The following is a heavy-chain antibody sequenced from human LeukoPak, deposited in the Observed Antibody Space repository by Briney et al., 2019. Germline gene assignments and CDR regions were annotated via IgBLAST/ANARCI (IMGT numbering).Heavy chain of an antibody. CDR3: AKWRWRQSEFEY. Sequence: PGGSLRLSCAASGFTFSSYEMNWVRQAPGKGLEWVANINPDGSVNYVDSVKGRFTVSRDNAQKSLFLQMNSLRVEDTGVYYCAKWRWRQSEFEYWGQGTLVTVSS. J-gene: IGHJ4*02. D-gene: IGHD5-24*01. CDR1: GFTFSSYE. V-gene: IGHV3-7*02. CDR2: INPDGSV.